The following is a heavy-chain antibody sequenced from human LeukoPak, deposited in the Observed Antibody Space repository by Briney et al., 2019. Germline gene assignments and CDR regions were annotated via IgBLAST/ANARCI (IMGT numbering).Heavy chain of an antibody. D-gene: IGHD4-17*01. V-gene: IGHV3-20*04. J-gene: IGHJ6*03. CDR3: ARDSYGDYVGYYYYMDV. Sequence: GGSLRLSCAASGFTFDDHGMSWVRQAPGKGLEWVSGRNGGSTTYADSVKGRFTISRDNAKNSLYLQMNSLRAEDTAVYYCARDSYGDYVGYYYYMDVWGKGTTVTISS. CDR1: GFTFDDHG. CDR2: RNGGST.